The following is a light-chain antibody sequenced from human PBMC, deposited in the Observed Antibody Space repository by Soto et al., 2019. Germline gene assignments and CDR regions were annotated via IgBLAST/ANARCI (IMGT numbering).Light chain of an antibody. V-gene: IGKV3-20*01. CDR3: HQYGSSPWT. CDR2: GAS. CDR1: QSVSSNY. Sequence: ENVLTQSPGTLSLSPGERATLSCRASQSVSSNYLAWYQQKPGQAPRLLIYGASSRATGIPDRFSGSGSGTDFTLTISRLEPEDFAVYHCHQYGSSPWTFGQGTKVEV. J-gene: IGKJ1*01.